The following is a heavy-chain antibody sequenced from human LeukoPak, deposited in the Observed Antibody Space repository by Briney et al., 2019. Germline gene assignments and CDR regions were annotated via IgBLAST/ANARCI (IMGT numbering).Heavy chain of an antibody. Sequence: PSETLTLTCTVSGGSISSSSYYWGWHRQPPGKGLVWIGSICYSGSTYYNPFNNSRITISVDTYNNQFSLKLSSVTSADTAVYYCARPFPDYYFWSAHPDWYYYYMDVWGKGTTVTVSS. D-gene: IGHD3-3*01. CDR1: GGSISSSSYY. J-gene: IGHJ6*03. CDR3: ARPFPDYYFWSAHPDWYYYYMDV. V-gene: IGHV4-39*01. CDR2: ICYSGST.